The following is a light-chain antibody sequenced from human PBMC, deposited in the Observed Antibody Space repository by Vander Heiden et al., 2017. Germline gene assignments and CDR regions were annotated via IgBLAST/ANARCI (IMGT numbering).Light chain of an antibody. CDR1: TGAVTSGHY. Sequence: QAVVTQEPSLTVSPGGTVTLTCGSSTGAVTSGHYPYWFQQKPGKAPRTLIYDTSNKHSWTPARFSGSLLGGKAALTLSGAQPEDEAEYYCLLSYSGALVFGGGTKLTVL. CDR3: LLSYSGALV. V-gene: IGLV7-46*01. J-gene: IGLJ2*01. CDR2: DTS.